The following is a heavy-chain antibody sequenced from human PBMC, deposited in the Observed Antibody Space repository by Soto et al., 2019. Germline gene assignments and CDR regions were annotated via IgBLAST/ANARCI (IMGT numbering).Heavy chain of an antibody. D-gene: IGHD3-10*01. CDR2: ISYTGST. Sequence: QVQLQESGPGLVKPSETPSLTCTVSGDSISSYYWSWIRQPPGKGLEWVGYISYTGSTIYNPSLESRATISLVTSKHPVPLSLTSVTVADTAVYYCASAGELAVWFDPWGRGTLVTVSS. J-gene: IGHJ5*02. CDR1: GDSISSYY. V-gene: IGHV4-59*13. CDR3: ASAGELAVWFDP.